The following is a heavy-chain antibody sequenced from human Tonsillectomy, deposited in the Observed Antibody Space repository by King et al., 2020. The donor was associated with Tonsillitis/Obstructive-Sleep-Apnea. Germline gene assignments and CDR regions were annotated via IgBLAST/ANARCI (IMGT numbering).Heavy chain of an antibody. CDR3: GRGDLWSGSPPRDAFDI. CDR1: GGSISSYY. CDR2: IYYSGST. D-gene: IGHD3-3*01. J-gene: IGHJ3*02. V-gene: IGHV4-59*01. Sequence: QLQESGPGLVKPSETLSLTCTVSGGSISSYYWSWIRQPPGKGLEWIGYIYYSGSTNYNPSLKSRVTISVDTSKNQFSLKLSSVTAADTAVYYCGRGDLWSGSPPRDAFDIWGQGTMVTVSS.